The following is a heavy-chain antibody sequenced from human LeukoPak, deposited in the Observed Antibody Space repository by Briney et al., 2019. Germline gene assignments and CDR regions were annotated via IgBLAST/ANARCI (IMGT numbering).Heavy chain of an antibody. CDR1: GFTFSSYG. Sequence: PGGSLRLSCAASGFTFSSYGMHWVRQAPGKGLEWVAVIWYDGSNKYYADSVKGRFTISRDNSKNTLYLQMNSLRAEDTAVYYCARDPELSSGGSYFDYWGQGTLVTVSS. D-gene: IGHD6-19*01. CDR2: IWYDGSNK. CDR3: ARDPELSSGGSYFDY. V-gene: IGHV3-33*01. J-gene: IGHJ4*02.